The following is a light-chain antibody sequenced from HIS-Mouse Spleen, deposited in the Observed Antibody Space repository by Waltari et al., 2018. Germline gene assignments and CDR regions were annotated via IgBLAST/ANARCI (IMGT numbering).Light chain of an antibody. V-gene: IGLV3-21*03. CDR2: DDS. J-gene: IGLJ2*01. Sequence: SYVLTQPPSVSVAPGKTARITCGGNNIGSKSVHWYQQKPGQAPVLVGYDDSARPSGIPERSSGSNSGNTATLTISRVEAGDEADYYCQVWDSSSDHVVFGGGTKLTVL. CDR3: QVWDSSSDHVV. CDR1: NIGSKS.